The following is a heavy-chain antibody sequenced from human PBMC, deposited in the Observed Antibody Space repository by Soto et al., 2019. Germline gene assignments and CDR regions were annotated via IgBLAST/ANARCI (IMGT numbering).Heavy chain of an antibody. V-gene: IGHV3-23*01. CDR1: GFTFSSYA. CDR2: ISCSGSNT. Sequence: PGGSLRLSCAASGFTFSSYAMHWVRQAPGKGLEWVSGISCSGSNTYYEDSVKGRFTISRDNSKNTLYLQMNSLRAEDTAVYYSANRYWFDPWGQGTLVTVSS. J-gene: IGHJ5*02. CDR3: ANRYWFDP.